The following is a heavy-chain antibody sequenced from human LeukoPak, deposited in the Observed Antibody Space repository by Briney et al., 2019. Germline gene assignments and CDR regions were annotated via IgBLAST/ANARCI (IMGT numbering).Heavy chain of an antibody. CDR1: GFTFSSYA. CDR3: AKQPFWSAYSGAFDI. CDR2: ISGSGGST. Sequence: GGSLRLSCAASGFTFSSYAMSWVGQAPGKGLEWVSAISGSGGSTYFADSVKGRFTISRDNSKNTLYLQMNSLRAEDTAVYYCAKQPFWSAYSGAFDIWGLGTVVTVSS. J-gene: IGHJ3*02. D-gene: IGHD3-3*02. V-gene: IGHV3-23*01.